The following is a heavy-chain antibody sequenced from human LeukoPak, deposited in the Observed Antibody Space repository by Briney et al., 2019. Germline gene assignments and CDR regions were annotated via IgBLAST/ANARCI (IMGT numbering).Heavy chain of an antibody. CDR1: GYTFTGYY. CDR2: ISAYNGNT. J-gene: IGHJ4*02. CDR3: ARTEIWFGEFNFDY. V-gene: IGHV1-18*04. D-gene: IGHD3-10*01. Sequence: ASVKVSCKSSGYTFTGYYMHWVRQAPGQGLEWMGWISAYNGNTNYSQKLQGRVSMTTETSTSTAYMELRSLRSDDTAVYYCARTEIWFGEFNFDYWGQGTLVTVSS.